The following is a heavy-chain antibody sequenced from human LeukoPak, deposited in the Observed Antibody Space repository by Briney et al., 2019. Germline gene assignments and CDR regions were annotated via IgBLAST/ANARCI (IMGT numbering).Heavy chain of an antibody. D-gene: IGHD3-10*01. J-gene: IGHJ4*02. Sequence: GGSLRLSCAASGFTFSSYAMSWVRQAPGKRLEWVTAITDSGGSTYHADSVKGRFTISRDNAKNSLYLQMNSLRAEDTAVYYCARTSGGSGSYYTPYFDYWGQGTLVTVSS. CDR2: ITDSGGST. V-gene: IGHV3-23*01. CDR1: GFTFSSYA. CDR3: ARTSGGSGSYYTPYFDY.